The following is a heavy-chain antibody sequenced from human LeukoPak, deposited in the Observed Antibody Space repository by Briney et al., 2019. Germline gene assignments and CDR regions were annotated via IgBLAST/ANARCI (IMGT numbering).Heavy chain of an antibody. D-gene: IGHD3-22*01. V-gene: IGHV3-20*04. CDR3: ASEATDYYDSSGYHNMDV. CDR2: INWNGGST. CDR1: AFTFDDYG. Sequence: GGSLRLSCAASAFTFDDYGMRSVRQAPGKGLEWVSGINWNGGSTGYAEYVKGRFTISRDNAKNSLYLQMNSLRAEDTAFYYCASEATDYYDSSGYHNMDVWGKGTTVTVSS. J-gene: IGHJ6*03.